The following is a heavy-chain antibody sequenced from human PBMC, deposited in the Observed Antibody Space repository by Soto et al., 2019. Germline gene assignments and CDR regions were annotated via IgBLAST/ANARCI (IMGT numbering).Heavy chain of an antibody. CDR1: GGSISSDDYS. CDR2: ISTSGYT. CDR3: ASLHGARFNP. D-gene: IGHD4-17*01. V-gene: IGHV4-61*08. Sequence: SETLSLTCTVSGGSISSDDYSWSRVPQSPGKGLEWYGYISTSGYTYYNPSLKSRIMISIDTSKNQFSLKLTSVTAEDTDVYYCASLHGARFNPWRQGTLVTVS. J-gene: IGHJ5*02.